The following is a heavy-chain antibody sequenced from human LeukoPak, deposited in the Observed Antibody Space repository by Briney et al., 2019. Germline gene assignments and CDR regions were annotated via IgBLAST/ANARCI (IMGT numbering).Heavy chain of an antibody. CDR3: ARAGRDGYNYRRAPFDY. J-gene: IGHJ4*02. Sequence: ASVKVSCKASGGTFSNYAISWVRQAPGQGLEWMGGIIPIFGTANYAQKFRGRVTITADKSTRTAYVELSSLRSEDTAVYYCARAGRDGYNYRRAPFDYWGQGTLVTVSS. V-gene: IGHV1-69*06. D-gene: IGHD5-24*01. CDR2: IIPIFGTA. CDR1: GGTFSNYA.